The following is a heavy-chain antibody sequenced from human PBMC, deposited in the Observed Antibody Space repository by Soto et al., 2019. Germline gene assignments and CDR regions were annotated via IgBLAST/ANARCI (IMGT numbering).Heavy chain of an antibody. D-gene: IGHD6-13*01. CDR1: GDSVSSNSAA. J-gene: IGHJ4*02. CDR2: TYYRSKWYN. CDR3: ARDLRPTPGIAAAGLLDY. Sequence: PSQTLSLTCAISGDSVSSNSAAWNWIRQSPSRVLEWLGRTYYRSKWYNDYAVSVKSRITINPDTSKNQFSLQLNSVTPEDTAVYYCARDLRPTPGIAAAGLLDYWGQGTLVTVSS. V-gene: IGHV6-1*01.